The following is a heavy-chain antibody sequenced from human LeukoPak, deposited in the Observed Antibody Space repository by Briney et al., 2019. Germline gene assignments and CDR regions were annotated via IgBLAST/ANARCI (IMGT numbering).Heavy chain of an antibody. CDR1: GDSISSYY. V-gene: IGHV4-59*08. D-gene: IGHD5-18*01. Sequence: SETLSLTCTVSGDSISSYYWSWIRQPPGKGLEWIGYIYGSESTNYNPSLKSRVTISVDTSKNQFSLKLSSVTAADTAVYYCAGDRRGYSYGSFDYWGQGTLVTVSS. CDR3: AGDRRGYSYGSFDY. CDR2: IYGSEST. J-gene: IGHJ4*02.